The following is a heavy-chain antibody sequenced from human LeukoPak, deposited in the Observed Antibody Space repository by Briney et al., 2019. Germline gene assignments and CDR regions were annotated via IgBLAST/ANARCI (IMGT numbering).Heavy chain of an antibody. D-gene: IGHD3/OR15-3a*01. J-gene: IGHJ6*03. CDR3: ARDMSFGVASDYYMDV. CDR2: IRPHNGDT. Sequence: GASVKVSCKTSSYSFTYYGFSWVRQAPGQGLEWMGWIRPHNGDTHYAQKFQDRVTLTTDTSTSTVYLDLRSLRSDETAVYFCARDMSFGVASDYYMDVWGKGTPVAVSS. CDR1: SYSFTYYG. V-gene: IGHV1-18*01.